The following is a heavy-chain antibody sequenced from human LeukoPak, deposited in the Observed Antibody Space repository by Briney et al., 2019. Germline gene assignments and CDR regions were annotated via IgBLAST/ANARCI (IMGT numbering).Heavy chain of an antibody. D-gene: IGHD2-2*01. CDR3: SEKPASVAFDL. V-gene: IGHV3-7*01. J-gene: IGHJ3*01. CDR1: GFTFSNYW. CDR2: IKQDGSEK. Sequence: GGSLRLSCAASGFTFSNYWMTWVRQAPGKGLEWVANIKQDGSEKYYVDSVKGRFTISRDNAKNSLYLQMNSLRAEDTAVYYCSEKPASVAFDLWGQGTMVTVSS.